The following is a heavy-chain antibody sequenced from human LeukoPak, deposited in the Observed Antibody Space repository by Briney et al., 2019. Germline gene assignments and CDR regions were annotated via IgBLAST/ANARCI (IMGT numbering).Heavy chain of an antibody. CDR1: GFTSSSYA. CDR3: AKDLHDYGNYVGWFDS. V-gene: IGHV3-23*01. J-gene: IGHJ5*01. CDR2: ISGSGGNT. D-gene: IGHD4-11*01. Sequence: GGSLRLSCVASGFTSSSYAMDWVRQAPGKGLEWVSAISGSGGNTYYADSVKGRFTISRDHSKTTLFLQMNSLRAEDTAVYYCAKDLHDYGNYVGWFDSWGQGTLVTVSS.